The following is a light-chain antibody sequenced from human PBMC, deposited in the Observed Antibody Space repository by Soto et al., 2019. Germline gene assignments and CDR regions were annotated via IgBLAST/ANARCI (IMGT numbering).Light chain of an antibody. J-gene: IGKJ4*01. V-gene: IGKV3-11*01. CDR3: QQRSNCPLT. CDR2: DAS. Sequence: EIVLTQSPSTLSLSPGERATLSCRASQSVSSYLAWYQQKPGQAPRLLIYDASNSATGVPARFSGSGSGTDFTLTISSLEPEDFAADYCQQRSNCPLTFGGGTKVEIK. CDR1: QSVSSY.